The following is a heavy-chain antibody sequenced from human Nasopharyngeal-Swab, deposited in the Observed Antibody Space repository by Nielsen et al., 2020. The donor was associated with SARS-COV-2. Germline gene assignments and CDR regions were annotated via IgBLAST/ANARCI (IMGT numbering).Heavy chain of an antibody. Sequence: GGSLRLSCAASGFTFSLYTMNWVRQAPGKGLEWVSIISGSGDTTYYADSVKDRFTISRDNSKNTLYLQTNSLRVEDTAVYYCAKAPYLRGLDVWGQGTTVTVSS. J-gene: IGHJ6*02. CDR1: GFTFSLYT. CDR3: AKAPYLRGLDV. D-gene: IGHD2-21*01. V-gene: IGHV3-23*01. CDR2: ISGSGDTT.